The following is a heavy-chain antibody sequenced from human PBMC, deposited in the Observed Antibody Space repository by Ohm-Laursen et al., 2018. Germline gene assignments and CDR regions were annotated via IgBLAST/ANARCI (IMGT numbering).Heavy chain of an antibody. CDR3: VQSDSPGPFNF. CDR1: GFSLNPYKAG. V-gene: IGHV2-5*02. Sequence: PTQTLTLTCTFSGFSLNPYKAGMGWIRQPPGEVLEWIAIIYSDDKKYYSPSLGSRLTITRDTSKTKVVLTMSNMDPWDTGTYYSVQSDSPGPFNFWGQGSLVTVSS. D-gene: IGHD2-15*01. J-gene: IGHJ4*02. CDR2: IYSDDKK.